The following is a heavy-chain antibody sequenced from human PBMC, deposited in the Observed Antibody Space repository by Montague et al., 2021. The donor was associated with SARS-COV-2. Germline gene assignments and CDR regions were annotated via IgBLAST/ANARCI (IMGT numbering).Heavy chain of an antibody. J-gene: IGHJ4*02. Sequence: SETLSLTCTVSGSSVSSSSYYWGWIRQPPGKGLEWIGSIYYTGSTYYNPSLKSRVTISVDTSNNQFPLKLSSVTAADTAVYYCARGPKMYGELADYWGQGTLVTVSS. CDR1: GSSVSSSSYY. CDR2: IYYTGST. D-gene: IGHD4-17*01. V-gene: IGHV4-39*01. CDR3: ARGPKMYGELADY.